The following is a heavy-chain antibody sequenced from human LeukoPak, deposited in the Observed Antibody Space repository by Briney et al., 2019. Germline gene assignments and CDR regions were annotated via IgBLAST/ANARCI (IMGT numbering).Heavy chain of an antibody. J-gene: IGHJ4*02. Sequence: GGSLRLSCAASGFTFSSYAMHWVRQAPGKGLEYVSAISSNGGSTYYANSVKGRFTISRDNSKNTLYLQMNSLRAEDTAMCYCAKDSAYYYDSSGYYYDWGQGTLVTVSS. V-gene: IGHV3-64*01. CDR3: AKDSAYYYDSSGYYYD. CDR2: ISSNGGST. CDR1: GFTFSSYA. D-gene: IGHD3-22*01.